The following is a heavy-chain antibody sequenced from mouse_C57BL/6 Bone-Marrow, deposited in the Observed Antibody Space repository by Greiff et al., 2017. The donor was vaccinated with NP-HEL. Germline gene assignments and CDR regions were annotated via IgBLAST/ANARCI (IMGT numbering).Heavy chain of an antibody. Sequence: EVMLVESVAELVRPGASVKLSCTASGFNIKNSYMHWVKQRPEQGLEWIGRIDPANGNTKYASKFQGKATITADTSTNTAYLQLSSLTSEDAAVYYCARGNYDAMDYWGQGTSVTVSS. CDR1: GFNIKNSY. V-gene: IGHV14-3*01. CDR3: ARGNYDAMDY. J-gene: IGHJ4*01. CDR2: IDPANGNT.